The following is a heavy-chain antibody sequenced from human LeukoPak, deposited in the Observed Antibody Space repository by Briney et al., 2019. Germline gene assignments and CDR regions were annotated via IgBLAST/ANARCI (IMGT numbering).Heavy chain of an antibody. Sequence: PSETLSLTCTVPGGSISSSSYYWDWIRQPPGKGLEWIGSIYYSGSTYYSPSLKSRVTISVDTSRNQFSLKLSSVTAADTAVYYCRVVVTATQNSYYYYGMDVWGQGTTVTVSS. V-gene: IGHV4-39*01. J-gene: IGHJ6*02. CDR2: IYYSGST. D-gene: IGHD2-21*02. CDR3: RVVVTATQNSYYYYGMDV. CDR1: GGSISSSSYY.